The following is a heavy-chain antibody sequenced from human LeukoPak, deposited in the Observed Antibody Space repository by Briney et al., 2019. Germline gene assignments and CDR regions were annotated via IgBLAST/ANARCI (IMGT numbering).Heavy chain of an antibody. J-gene: IGHJ3*02. V-gene: IGHV3-23*01. CDR1: GFTFSSSA. Sequence: GGSLRLSYADSGFTFSSSAMSWVRQAPGKGLEWVSAISGSGGSTYYADSVKGRFTISRDNSKNTLYLQMNSLRAEDTAVYYCAKYDGDILIGSDSFDIWGQGTMVTVSS. CDR2: ISGSGGST. D-gene: IGHD3-9*01. CDR3: AKYDGDILIGSDSFDI.